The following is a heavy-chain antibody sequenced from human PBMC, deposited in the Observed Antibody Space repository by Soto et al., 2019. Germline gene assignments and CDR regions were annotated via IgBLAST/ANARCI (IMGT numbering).Heavy chain of an antibody. Sequence: GESQKISCKGSGYSFTSYWIGWVRQMPGKGLEWMGIIYPGDSDTRYSPSFQGQVTISADKSISTAYLQWSSLKASDTAMYYCARPYSSGWQGYYYGMDVWGQGTTVTVSS. CDR1: GYSFTSYW. J-gene: IGHJ6*02. CDR2: IYPGDSDT. CDR3: ARPYSSGWQGYYYGMDV. V-gene: IGHV5-51*01. D-gene: IGHD6-19*01.